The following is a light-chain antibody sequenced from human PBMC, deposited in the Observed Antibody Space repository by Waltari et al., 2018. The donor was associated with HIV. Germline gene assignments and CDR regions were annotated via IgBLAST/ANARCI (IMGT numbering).Light chain of an antibody. CDR3: SSSTNSSPVV. Sequence: QSALTQPASVSGSPGQSITISCTGTSSDVGGYNSVSWYQHHPGEAPRLMIYEVSNRPSGISNRFSGSKSGNTASLTISGLRAEDEADYFCSSSTNSSPVVFGGGTKLTVL. CDR2: EVS. J-gene: IGLJ3*02. V-gene: IGLV2-14*01. CDR1: SSDVGGYNS.